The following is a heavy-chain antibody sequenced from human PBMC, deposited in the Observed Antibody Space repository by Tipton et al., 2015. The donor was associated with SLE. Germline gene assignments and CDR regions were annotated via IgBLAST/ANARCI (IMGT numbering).Heavy chain of an antibody. D-gene: IGHD5-18*01. Sequence: LSLTCTVSGGSISSSSYYWGWIRQPPGKGLEWIGSIYYSGSTYYNPSLKSRVTISVDTSKNQFSLKMISVTAADTAVYYCARGRLWLHYRGQGTLVAVSA. CDR1: GGSISSSSYY. J-gene: IGHJ4*02. CDR3: ARGRLWLHY. CDR2: IYYSGST. V-gene: IGHV4-39*07.